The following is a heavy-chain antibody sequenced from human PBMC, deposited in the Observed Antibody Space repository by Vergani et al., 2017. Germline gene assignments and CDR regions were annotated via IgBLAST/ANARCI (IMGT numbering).Heavy chain of an antibody. CDR1: GYTFTSYG. V-gene: IGHV1-2*02. J-gene: IGHJ5*02. D-gene: IGHD6-13*01. CDR2: INPNSGGT. CDR3: ARDGRRSWYSSWFDP. Sequence: QVQLVQSGAEVKKPGASVKVSCKASGYTFTSYGISWVRQAPGQGLEWMGWINPNSGGTNYAQKFQGRVTMTRDTSISTAYMELSRLRSDDTAVYYCARDGRRSWYSSWFDPWGQGTLVTVSS.